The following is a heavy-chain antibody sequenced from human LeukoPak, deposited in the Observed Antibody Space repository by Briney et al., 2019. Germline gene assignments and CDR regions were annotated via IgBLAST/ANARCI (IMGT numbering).Heavy chain of an antibody. Sequence: SETLSLTCAVYGGSFSGYYWSWIRQPPGKGLEWIGEINHSGSTNYNTSLKRRVTISVDTSKDQFSLKLSSVTAADTAVYYCARGSRITMVRGVIIRATTHYYHMDVWGKGTTVTVSS. J-gene: IGHJ6*03. V-gene: IGHV4-34*01. D-gene: IGHD3-10*01. CDR3: ARGSRITMVRGVIIRATTHYYHMDV. CDR2: INHSGST. CDR1: GGSFSGYY.